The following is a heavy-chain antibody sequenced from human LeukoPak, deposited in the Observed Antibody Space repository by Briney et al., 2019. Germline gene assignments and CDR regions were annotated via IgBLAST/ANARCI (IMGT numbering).Heavy chain of an antibody. CDR1: GYTFTSYG. CDR2: ISAYNGNT. CDR3: ARVPLRYYDILTGYPLPYAFDI. D-gene: IGHD3-9*01. Sequence: ASVKVSCKASGYTFTSYGISWVRQAPGQGLEWMGWISAYNGNTNYAQKLQGRVTMTTDTSTSTAYMELRSLRSDDTAVYYCARVPLRYYDILTGYPLPYAFDIWGQGTMVTVSS. V-gene: IGHV1-18*01. J-gene: IGHJ3*02.